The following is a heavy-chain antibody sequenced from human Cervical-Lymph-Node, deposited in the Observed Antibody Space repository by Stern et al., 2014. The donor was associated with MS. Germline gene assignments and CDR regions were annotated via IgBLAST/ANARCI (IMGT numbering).Heavy chain of an antibody. D-gene: IGHD6-13*01. CDR3: TIDQGGIAAY. Sequence: QVQLVQSGAVVKKPGYSVKVSCSTSGVTFSISSISWVRHAPGQGLEWMGGITPMFGTPNYARKFQGRVATTADESTSTAYMELSTLRSEDTATYFCTIDQGGIAAYWGQGTLVTVSS. CDR1: GVTFSISS. J-gene: IGHJ4*02. V-gene: IGHV1-69*01. CDR2: ITPMFGTP.